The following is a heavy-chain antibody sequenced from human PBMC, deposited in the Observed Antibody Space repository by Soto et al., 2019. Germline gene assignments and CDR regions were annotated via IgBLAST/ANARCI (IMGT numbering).Heavy chain of an antibody. CDR2: VYTSGYS. CDR3: AREPTTAGTVNWFDP. J-gene: IGHJ5*02. Sequence: VQLQESGPGLVKPSATLSLICTVSGGSISSDYLSWIRQPAGKGLEWIGRVYTSGYSNSNPSLKSRVTMSGSTSKKQFSLNLSSVTAADTAVYYCAREPTTAGTVNWFDPWGQGTLVTVSS. V-gene: IGHV4-4*07. CDR1: GGSISSDY. D-gene: IGHD6-13*01.